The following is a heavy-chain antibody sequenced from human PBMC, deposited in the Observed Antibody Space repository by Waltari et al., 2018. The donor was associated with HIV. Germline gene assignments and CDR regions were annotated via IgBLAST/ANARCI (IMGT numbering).Heavy chain of an antibody. Sequence: QVQLVQSGAEAKKPGASVKVSCKASGYTFINHYVHWVRQAPGQGLEWMGMIHPGGGGTNYEEEFQGRLTITRDTSTSTVYMELSSLRSEDTAVYFCFVDWGPSSYWGQGTLVTVYS. J-gene: IGHJ4*02. CDR2: IHPGGGGT. CDR3: FVDWGPSSY. V-gene: IGHV1-46*01. D-gene: IGHD3-16*01. CDR1: GYTFINHY.